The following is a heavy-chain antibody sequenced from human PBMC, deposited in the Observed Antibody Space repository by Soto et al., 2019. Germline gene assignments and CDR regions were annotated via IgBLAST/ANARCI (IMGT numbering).Heavy chain of an antibody. V-gene: IGHV3-53*04. J-gene: IGHJ1*01. CDR1: GFTVSSNY. D-gene: IGHD3-22*01. CDR3: ATAYYYDSSGYYFQH. Sequence: PGGSLRLSCAASGFTVSSNYMSWVRQAPGKGLEWVSVIYSGGSTYYADSVKGRFTISRHNSKNTLYLQMNSLRAEDTAVYYCATAYYYDSSGYYFQHWGQGTLVTVSS. CDR2: IYSGGST.